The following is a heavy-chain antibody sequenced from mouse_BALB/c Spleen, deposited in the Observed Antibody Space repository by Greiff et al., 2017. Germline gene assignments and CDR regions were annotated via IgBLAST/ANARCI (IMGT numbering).Heavy chain of an antibody. V-gene: IGHV5-4*02. CDR3: ARRSYYAMDY. CDR2: ISDGGSYT. Sequence: EVKLVESGGGLVKPGGSLKLSCAASGFTFSDYYMYWVRQTPEKRLEWVATISDGGSYTYYPDSVKGRFTISRDNAKNNLYLQMSSLRSEDTAMYYCARRSYYAMDYWGQGTSVTVSS. J-gene: IGHJ4*01. CDR1: GFTFSDYY.